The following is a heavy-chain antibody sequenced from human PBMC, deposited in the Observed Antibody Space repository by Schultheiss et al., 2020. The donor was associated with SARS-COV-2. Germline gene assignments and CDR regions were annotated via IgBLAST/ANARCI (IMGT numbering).Heavy chain of an antibody. CDR1: GGSISSYY. CDR3: ARDRGYVSGSYSGWFDP. V-gene: IGHV4-59*01. D-gene: IGHD3-10*01. Sequence: SETLSLTCTVSGGSISSYYWSWIRQPPGKGLEWIGYIYYSGSTNYNPSLKSRVTISVDTSKNQFSLKLSSVTAADTAVYYCARDRGYVSGSYSGWFDPWGQGTLVTVSS. CDR2: IYYSGST. J-gene: IGHJ5*02.